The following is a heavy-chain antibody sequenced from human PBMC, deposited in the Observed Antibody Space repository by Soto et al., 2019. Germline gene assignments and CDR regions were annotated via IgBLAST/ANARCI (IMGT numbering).Heavy chain of an antibody. CDR2: INSDGSST. CDR1: GFTFSNYG. V-gene: IGHV3-74*01. J-gene: IGHJ6*02. CDR3: ARKEEHTDILPGYSYNYYGMDV. D-gene: IGHD3-9*01. Sequence: PGGSLRLSCAASGFTFSNYGMHWVRQAPGKGLVWVSRINSDGSSTSYADSVKGRFTISRDNAKNTLYLQMNSLRAEDTAVYYCARKEEHTDILPGYSYNYYGMDVWGQGTTVTVSS.